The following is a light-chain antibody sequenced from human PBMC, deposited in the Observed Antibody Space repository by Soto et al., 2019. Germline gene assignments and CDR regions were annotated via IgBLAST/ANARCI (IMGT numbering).Light chain of an antibody. J-gene: IGKJ1*01. CDR3: QQYSDSSGA. CDR2: DAS. Sequence: IPMTQSPSTLSASVGYRVTITCGASQSISSWLAWYQQKPGKAPKLLIYDASSLESGVPSRFSGRRSGTEFTLTIAGLQPEDFATYYCQQYSDSSGAFGQGTKVDI. CDR1: QSISSW. V-gene: IGKV1-5*01.